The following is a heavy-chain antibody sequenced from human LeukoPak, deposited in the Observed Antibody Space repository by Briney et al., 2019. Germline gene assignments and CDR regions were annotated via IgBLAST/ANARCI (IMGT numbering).Heavy chain of an antibody. Sequence: ASVKVSCKASGYTFTSYYMHWVRQAPGQGLEWMGIINPSGGSTSYAQKFQGRVTMTRDMSTSTVYMELSSLRSEDTAVYYCAKDGAFGSGSYYNVPYLGWFDPWGQGTLVTVSS. J-gene: IGHJ5*02. CDR3: AKDGAFGSGSYYNVPYLGWFDP. CDR1: GYTFTSYY. CDR2: INPSGGST. V-gene: IGHV1-46*01. D-gene: IGHD3-10*01.